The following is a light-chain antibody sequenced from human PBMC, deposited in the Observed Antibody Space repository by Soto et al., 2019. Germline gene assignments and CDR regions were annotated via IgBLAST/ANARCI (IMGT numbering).Light chain of an antibody. V-gene: IGKV1-27*01. J-gene: IGKJ4*01. CDR3: QKYNSAPPGLT. CDR1: QGISNY. Sequence: DIQMTQSPSSLSASVGDRVTITCRASQGISNYLAWYQQKPGKVPKLLIYAASTLQSGVPSRFSGSGSGTDFTLTISSLQPEDVATYYGQKYNSAPPGLTFGGGTKVEIK. CDR2: AAS.